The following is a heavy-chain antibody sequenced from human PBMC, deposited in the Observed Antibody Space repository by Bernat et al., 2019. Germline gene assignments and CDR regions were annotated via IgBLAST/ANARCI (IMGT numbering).Heavy chain of an antibody. V-gene: IGHV4-30-4*01. CDR2: IYYSGST. CDR1: GGSISSGDYY. CDR3: AGGDSGWSSYYYYYMDV. J-gene: IGHJ6*03. Sequence: QVQLQESGPGLVKPSQTLSLTCTVSGGSISSGDYYWSWIRQPPGKGLEWIGYIYYSGSTYYNPSLKSRVTISVETAKNQFSLKLSSVTAAETAVYYCAGGDSGWSSYYYYYMDVWGKGTTVTVAS. D-gene: IGHD6-19*01.